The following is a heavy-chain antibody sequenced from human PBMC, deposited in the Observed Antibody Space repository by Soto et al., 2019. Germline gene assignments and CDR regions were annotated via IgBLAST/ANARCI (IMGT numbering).Heavy chain of an antibody. D-gene: IGHD5-12*01. CDR2: ISSSSSYI. V-gene: IGHV3-21*01. Sequence: LRLSCAASGFTFSSYSMNWVRQAPGKGLEWVSSISSSSSYIYYADSVKGRFTISRDNAKNSLYLQMNSLRAEDTAVYYCARDGYNAGAFDIWGQGTMVTVSS. CDR1: GFTFSSYS. CDR3: ARDGYNAGAFDI. J-gene: IGHJ3*02.